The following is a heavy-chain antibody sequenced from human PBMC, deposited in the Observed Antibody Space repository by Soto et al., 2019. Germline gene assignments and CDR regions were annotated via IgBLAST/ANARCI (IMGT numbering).Heavy chain of an antibody. J-gene: IGHJ6*01. V-gene: IGHV5-10-1*01. CDR1: GYSFTSYW. Sequence: GESLKISCKGSGYSFTSYWISWVRQMPGKGLEWMGRIDPSDSYTNYNPSFQGHVTISADKSISTAYLQWSSLKASDTAMYYCASSPRAYCSSTSCRELGNYYGMDVWGQGTTVNFSS. D-gene: IGHD2-2*01. CDR3: ASSPRAYCSSTSCRELGNYYGMDV. CDR2: IDPSDSYT.